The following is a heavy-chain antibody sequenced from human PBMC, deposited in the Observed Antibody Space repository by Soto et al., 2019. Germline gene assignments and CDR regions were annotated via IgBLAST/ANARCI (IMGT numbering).Heavy chain of an antibody. CDR3: ARGGAMGVDH. Sequence: PGGSLRLSCTASGFFFNDKWMHWVRQAPGKGLVWVARIDGHSGTTNYADSARGRFTISRDNAKNTVYLHLNTLTDEDTAVYYCARGGAMGVDHWGQGTLVTVS. J-gene: IGHJ4*02. CDR2: IDGHSGTT. CDR1: GFFFNDKW. D-gene: IGHD1-26*01. V-gene: IGHV3-74*01.